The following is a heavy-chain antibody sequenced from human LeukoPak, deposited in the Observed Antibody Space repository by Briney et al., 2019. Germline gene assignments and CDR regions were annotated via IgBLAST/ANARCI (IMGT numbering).Heavy chain of an antibody. Sequence: SQTLSLTCAISGDSVSSNSAAWNWIRQSPSRGLEWLGRTYYRSKWYNDHAVSVKSRITINPDTSKNQFSLQLNSVTPEDTAVYYCARVRYYYGSGSYTTFDYWGQGTLVTVSS. CDR1: GDSVSSNSAA. CDR2: TYYRSKWYN. V-gene: IGHV6-1*01. CDR3: ARVRYYYGSGSYTTFDY. D-gene: IGHD3-10*01. J-gene: IGHJ4*02.